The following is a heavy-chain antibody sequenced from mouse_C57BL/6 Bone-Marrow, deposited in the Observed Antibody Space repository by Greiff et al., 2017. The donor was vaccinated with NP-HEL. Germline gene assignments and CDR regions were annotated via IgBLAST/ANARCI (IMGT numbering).Heavy chain of an antibody. CDR3: TRFYYGNSYYFDY. D-gene: IGHD2-1*01. CDR2: IYPGNSDT. Sequence: VQLQQSGTVLARPGASVKMSCKTSGYTFTSYWMHWVKQRPGQGLEWIGAIYPGNSDTSYNQKFKGKAKLTAVTSASTAYMELSSLTNEDSAVYYCTRFYYGNSYYFDYWGQGTTLTVSS. J-gene: IGHJ2*01. CDR1: GYTFTSYW. V-gene: IGHV1-5*01.